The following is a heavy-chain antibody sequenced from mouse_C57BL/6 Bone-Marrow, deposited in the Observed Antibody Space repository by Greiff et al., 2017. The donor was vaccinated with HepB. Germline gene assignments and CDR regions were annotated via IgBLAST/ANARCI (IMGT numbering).Heavy chain of an antibody. V-gene: IGHV14-4*01. CDR1: GFNIKDDY. CDR2: IDPENGDT. Sequence: VQLKESGAELVRPGASVKLSCTASGFNIKDDYMHWVKQRPEQGLEWIGWIDPENGDTEYASKFQGKATITADTSSNTAYLQLSSLTSEDTAVYYCTTRITTVVATDWDTGTTVTVSS. J-gene: IGHJ1*03. D-gene: IGHD1-1*01. CDR3: TTRITTVVATD.